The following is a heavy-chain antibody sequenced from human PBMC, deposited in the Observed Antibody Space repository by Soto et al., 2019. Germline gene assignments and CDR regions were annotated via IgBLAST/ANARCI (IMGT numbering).Heavy chain of an antibody. V-gene: IGHV3-11*01. D-gene: IGHD5-12*01. CDR1: GFTFSDYY. CDR2: ISSSGSTI. J-gene: IGHJ6*02. CDR3: AGESKSGYDYCGPSETYYGMDV. Sequence: GGSLRLSCAASGFTFSDYYMSWIRQAPGKGLEWVSYISSSGSTIYYADSVKGRFTISRDNAKNSLYLQMNSLRAEDTAVYDCAGESKSGYDYCGPSETYYGMDVWGQGTTVTVSS.